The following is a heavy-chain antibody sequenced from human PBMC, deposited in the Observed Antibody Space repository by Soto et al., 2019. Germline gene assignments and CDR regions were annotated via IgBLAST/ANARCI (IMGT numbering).Heavy chain of an antibody. CDR2: IHTTENT. D-gene: IGHD6-13*01. V-gene: IGHV4-4*07. J-gene: IGHJ4*02. Sequence: SETLSLTCTVSGDSISNYYWSWIRQPAGKGMEWIGRIHTTENTNYNPSLRSRVTMSVDTSNNQFSLKLTSLTAADTAVYYCARALTSAAGLYFDYWGPGTLVTVSS. CDR1: GDSISNYY. CDR3: ARALTSAAGLYFDY.